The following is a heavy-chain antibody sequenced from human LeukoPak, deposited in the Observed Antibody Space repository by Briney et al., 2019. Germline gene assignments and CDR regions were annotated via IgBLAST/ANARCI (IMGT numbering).Heavy chain of an antibody. V-gene: IGHV4-39*07. D-gene: IGHD4-23*01. CDR3: ARERGSDYGGSGTSLDY. CDR1: GGSISSSSYY. J-gene: IGHJ4*02. CDR2: IYYSGST. Sequence: SETLSLTCTVSGGSISSSSYYWGWIRQPPGKGLERIGSIYYSGSTYYNPSLKSRVTISVDTSKNQFSLKLSSVTAADTAVYYCARERGSDYGGSGTSLDYWGQGTLVTVSS.